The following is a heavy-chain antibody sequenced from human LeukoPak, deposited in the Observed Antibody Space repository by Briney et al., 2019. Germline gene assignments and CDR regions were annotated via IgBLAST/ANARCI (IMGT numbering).Heavy chain of an antibody. J-gene: IGHJ6*04. Sequence: SVTVSCKASGGTFSSYAISWVRQAPGQGLEWMGGIIPIFGTANYAQKFQGRVTITADESTSTAYMELSSLRSEDTAVYYCARAGRIAAAGTPAPYGMDVWGKGTTVTVSS. CDR2: IIPIFGTA. V-gene: IGHV1-69*13. D-gene: IGHD6-13*01. CDR1: GGTFSSYA. CDR3: ARAGRIAAAGTPAPYGMDV.